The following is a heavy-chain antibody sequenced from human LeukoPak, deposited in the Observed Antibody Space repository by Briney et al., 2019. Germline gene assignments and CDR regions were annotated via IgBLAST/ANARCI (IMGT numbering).Heavy chain of an antibody. CDR2: ISYDGSNK. Sequence: PGRSLRLSCAASGFTFSSYAMHWVRQAPGKGLEWVAVISYDGSNKYYADSVKGRFTISRDNSKITLYLQMNSLRAEDTSVYYCASFVAAVAGTRGNFDYWGQGTLVTVSS. J-gene: IGHJ4*02. CDR3: ASFVAAVAGTRGNFDY. D-gene: IGHD6-19*01. CDR1: GFTFSSYA. V-gene: IGHV3-30-3*01.